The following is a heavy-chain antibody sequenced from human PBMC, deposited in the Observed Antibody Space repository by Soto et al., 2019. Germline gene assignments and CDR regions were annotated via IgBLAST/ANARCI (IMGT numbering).Heavy chain of an antibody. CDR2: ISYDGSNK. D-gene: IGHD3-10*01. Sequence: VGSLRLSCAASGFTFSSYGMHWVRQAPGKGLEWVAVISYDGSNKYYADSVKGRFTISRDNSKNTLYLQMNSLRAEDTAVYYCAKEYGSGSPPYYFDYWGQGTLVTVSS. V-gene: IGHV3-30*18. CDR1: GFTFSSYG. CDR3: AKEYGSGSPPYYFDY. J-gene: IGHJ4*02.